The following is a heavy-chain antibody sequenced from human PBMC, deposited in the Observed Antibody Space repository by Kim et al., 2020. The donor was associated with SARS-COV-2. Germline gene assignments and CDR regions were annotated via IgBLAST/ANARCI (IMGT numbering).Heavy chain of an antibody. Sequence: GGSLRLSCAASGFTFDDYAMHWVRQAPGKGLEWVSGISWNSGSIGYADSVKGRFTISRDNAKNSLYLQMNSLRAEDTALYYCAKGYDYGDYGRASYFDYWGQGTLVTVSS. D-gene: IGHD4-17*01. J-gene: IGHJ4*02. CDR1: GFTFDDYA. V-gene: IGHV3-9*01. CDR3: AKGYDYGDYGRASYFDY. CDR2: ISWNSGSI.